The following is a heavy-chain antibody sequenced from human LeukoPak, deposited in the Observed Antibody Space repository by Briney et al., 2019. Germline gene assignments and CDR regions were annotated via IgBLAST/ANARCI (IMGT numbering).Heavy chain of an antibody. CDR1: GGSVSSGSYY. CDR3: ARETRGPDYPFDY. V-gene: IGHV4-61*01. Sequence: PSETLSLTCTVSGGSVSSGSYYWNWIRQPPGKGLEWIGYIYYSGSTSYNSSLKSRVTISVDTSKNQFSLMLTSVTAADTAVYYCARETRGPDYPFDYWGQGTLVTVSS. CDR2: IYYSGST. D-gene: IGHD4-11*01. J-gene: IGHJ4*02.